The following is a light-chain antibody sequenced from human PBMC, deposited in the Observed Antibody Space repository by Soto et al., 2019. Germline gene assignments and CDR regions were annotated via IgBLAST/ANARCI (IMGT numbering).Light chain of an antibody. V-gene: IGLV2-11*01. Sequence: QSVLTQARSVSGSPGQSVTISCAGTSSDVGGYYYVSWFQQHPGKAPKLLIYDVNKRPSGVPDRFSASKSGTTASLTISGLQVEDEADYYCYSYAGSHTFHVFGPGTKVTXL. CDR3: YSYAGSHTFHV. CDR2: DVN. J-gene: IGLJ1*01. CDR1: SSDVGGYYY.